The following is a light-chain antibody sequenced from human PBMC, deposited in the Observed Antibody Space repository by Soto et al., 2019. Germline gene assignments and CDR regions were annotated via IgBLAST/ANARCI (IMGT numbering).Light chain of an antibody. Sequence: DIQMTQSPPSLSASVGDRVTISCRASQSISDYLNWYQQKPGKAPKLLIYSASSLQSGVPSRFSGSGSGTEFTLTISSLQPEDFSTYYWQQSFSTPRYTFGPGTKVDI. CDR1: QSISDY. CDR3: QQSFSTPRYT. J-gene: IGKJ3*01. V-gene: IGKV1-39*01. CDR2: SAS.